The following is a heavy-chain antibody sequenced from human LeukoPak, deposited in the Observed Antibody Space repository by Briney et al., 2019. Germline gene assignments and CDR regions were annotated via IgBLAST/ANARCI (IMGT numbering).Heavy chain of an antibody. CDR1: GFTFSSYS. Sequence: GGSLRLSCAASGFTFSSYSVNWVRQAPGKGLEWVATMTSSNTIYYADSVKGRFTISRDNAENSLYLQMNSLRAEDTALYYCARSPYCTIGSCYVDYWGQGTLVTVSS. V-gene: IGHV3-69-1*02. CDR3: ARSPYCTIGSCYVDY. CDR2: MTSSNTI. J-gene: IGHJ4*02. D-gene: IGHD2-8*01.